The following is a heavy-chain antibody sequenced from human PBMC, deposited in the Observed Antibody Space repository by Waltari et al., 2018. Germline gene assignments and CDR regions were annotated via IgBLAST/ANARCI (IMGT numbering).Heavy chain of an antibody. CDR1: AFPFCRSW. D-gene: IGHD2-15*01. J-gene: IGHJ3*01. CDR3: ARAGLLGAFDV. CDR2: INNDGSST. V-gene: IGHV3-74*03. Sequence: EVQLLESGGGLVRPGGSLSIPCAASAFPFCRSWIHWVRQFPGKGLMWVSRINNDGSSTVYADSVKGRFTISRDDAKNTVSLQMNNLSAEDTALYYCARAGLLGAFDVWGQGTMVTVSS.